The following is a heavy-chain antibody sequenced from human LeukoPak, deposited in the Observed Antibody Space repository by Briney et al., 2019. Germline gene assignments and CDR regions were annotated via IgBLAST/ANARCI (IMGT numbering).Heavy chain of an antibody. CDR2: IIPILGIA. D-gene: IGHD3-22*01. Sequence: ASVKVSCKASGGTFSSYAISWARQAPGQGLEWMGRIIPILGIANYAQKFQGRVTITADKSTSTAYMELSSLRSEDTAVYYCASMPYYDSSGYQYYYYGMDVWGQGTTVTVSS. CDR3: ASMPYYDSSGYQYYYYGMDV. V-gene: IGHV1-69*04. J-gene: IGHJ6*02. CDR1: GGTFSSYA.